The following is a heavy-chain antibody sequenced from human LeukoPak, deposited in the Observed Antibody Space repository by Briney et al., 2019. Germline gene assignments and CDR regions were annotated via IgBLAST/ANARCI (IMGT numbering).Heavy chain of an antibody. J-gene: IGHJ5*02. CDR3: ARVSKAANPTSDSPWFDP. CDR2: ITSSGYYT. V-gene: IGHV3-11*05. D-gene: IGHD2-15*01. CDR1: GFTFSDYH. Sequence: PGGSLRLSCAASGFTFSDYHMTWIRQAPGKGLEWVSYITSSGYYTNYGDSVKGRFTMSRDNAKKSLYLQMDSLRAEDTAVYYCARVSKAANPTSDSPWFDPWGQGTLVTVSS.